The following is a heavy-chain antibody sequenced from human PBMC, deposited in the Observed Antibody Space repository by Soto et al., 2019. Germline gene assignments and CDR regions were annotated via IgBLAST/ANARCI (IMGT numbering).Heavy chain of an antibody. J-gene: IGHJ4*02. CDR3: ARAHSLYYYDSSGYYDY. D-gene: IGHD3-22*01. Sequence: GGSLRLSCAASGFTFSSYAMSWVRQAPGKGLEWVSAISGSGGSTYYADSVKGRFTISRDNSKNTLYLQMNSLRAEDTAVYYCARAHSLYYYDSSGYYDYWGKGTRVTVSS. CDR2: ISGSGGST. V-gene: IGHV3-23*01. CDR1: GFTFSSYA.